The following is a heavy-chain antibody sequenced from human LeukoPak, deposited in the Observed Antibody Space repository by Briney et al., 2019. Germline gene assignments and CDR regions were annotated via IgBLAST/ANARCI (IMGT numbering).Heavy chain of an antibody. V-gene: IGHV3-74*01. CDR2: INSDGSST. J-gene: IGHJ6*04. D-gene: IGHD6-19*01. Sequence: GGSLRLSCAASGFTFSSYWMHWVRQAQGKGLVWVSRINSDGSSTSYADSVKGRFTISRDNAKNTLYLQMNSLRAEDTAVYYCARGDYSSGWYNYYYGMDVWGKGTTVTVSS. CDR3: ARGDYSSGWYNYYYGMDV. CDR1: GFTFSSYW.